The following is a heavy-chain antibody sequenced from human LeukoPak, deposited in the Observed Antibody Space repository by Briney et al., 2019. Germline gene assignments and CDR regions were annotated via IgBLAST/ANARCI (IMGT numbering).Heavy chain of an antibody. V-gene: IGHV3-74*01. D-gene: IGHD5-24*01. CDR1: GFPFSRDW. CDR3: ARMASGVTGY. CDR2: INSDGTST. J-gene: IGHJ4*02. Sequence: GGSQRLSCAASGFPFSRDWMHWVRQAPGKGLVWVSRINSDGTSTIYADSVKGRFTISRDNAKNTLYLQMNSLRAEDTAVYYCARMASGVTGYWGQGTLVTVSS.